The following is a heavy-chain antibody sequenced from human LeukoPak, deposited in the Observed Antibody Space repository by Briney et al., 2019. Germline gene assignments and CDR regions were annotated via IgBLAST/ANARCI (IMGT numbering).Heavy chain of an antibody. CDR1: GFTFSSYY. D-gene: IGHD5-18*01. CDR3: AMGYRSAYSWDS. CDR2: IKGDETST. V-gene: IGHV3-74*03. Sequence: GGSLRLSCAASGFTFSSYYMFWVRQAPGKGLAWVSTIKGDETSTKYADSVRGRFTVSRDNARNTLYLQLNSLRAEDTAIYYCAMGYRSAYSWDSWGQGILVTVSS. J-gene: IGHJ4*02.